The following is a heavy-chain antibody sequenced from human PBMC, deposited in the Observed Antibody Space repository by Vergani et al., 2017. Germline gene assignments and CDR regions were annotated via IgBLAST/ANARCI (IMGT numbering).Heavy chain of an antibody. V-gene: IGHV3-15*01. D-gene: IGHD6-19*01. CDR1: GFTFSSYW. J-gene: IGHJ6*02. CDR3: ARVIIKGNSSGWFPTIYYYYYGMDV. CDR2: IKSKTDGGTT. Sequence: EVQLVESGGGLVQPGGSLRLSCAASGFTFSSYWMSWVRQAPGKGLEWVGRIKSKTDGGTTDYAAPVKGRFTISRDDSKNTLYLQMNSLKTEDTAVYYCARVIIKGNSSGWFPTIYYYYYGMDVWGQGTTVTVSS.